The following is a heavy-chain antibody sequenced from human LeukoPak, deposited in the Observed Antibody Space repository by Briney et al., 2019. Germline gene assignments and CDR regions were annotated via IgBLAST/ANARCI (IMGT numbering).Heavy chain of an antibody. CDR1: GFTFSSYG. V-gene: IGHV3-33*06. J-gene: IGHJ4*02. CDR2: TWYDGSNK. D-gene: IGHD5-18*01. Sequence: GRSLRLSCAASGFTFSSYGMHWVRQAPGKGLEWVAVTWYDGSNKYYADSVKGRFTISRDNSKNTLYLQMNSLRAEDTAVYYCAKDYADTAMVVPPDYWGQGTLVTVSS. CDR3: AKDYADTAMVVPPDY.